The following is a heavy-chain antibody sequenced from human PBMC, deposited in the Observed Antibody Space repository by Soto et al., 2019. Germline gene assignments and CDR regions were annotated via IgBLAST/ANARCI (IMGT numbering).Heavy chain of an antibody. J-gene: IGHJ4*02. Sequence: QGQLVQSGAEEKKPGASVKVSCKASGYPFTGYAMHWVRQAPGQGLEWMGWINAGNGNTKYSQKFQGRVTITRDTSANTAYMELSSLRSEDTAVYYCASAVAVTADFDYWGQGNLVTVSS. CDR1: GYPFTGYA. D-gene: IGHD2-21*02. V-gene: IGHV1-3*05. CDR2: INAGNGNT. CDR3: ASAVAVTADFDY.